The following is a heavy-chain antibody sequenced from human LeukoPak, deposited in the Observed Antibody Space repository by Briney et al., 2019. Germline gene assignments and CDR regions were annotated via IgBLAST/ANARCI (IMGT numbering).Heavy chain of an antibody. Sequence: ASVKVSCKASGYTFTSYGISWVRQAPGQGLEWMGWISAYNGDTSYAQNLQGRVTMTTDTSTSTAYMELRSLRSDDTAVYYCARSAGGSRRCDPWGQGTLVTVSS. J-gene: IGHJ5*02. CDR3: ARSAGGSRRCDP. D-gene: IGHD1-26*01. CDR1: GYTFTSYG. CDR2: ISAYNGDT. V-gene: IGHV1-18*01.